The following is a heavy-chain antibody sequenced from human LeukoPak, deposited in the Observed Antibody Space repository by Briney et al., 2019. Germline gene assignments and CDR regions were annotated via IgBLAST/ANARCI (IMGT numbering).Heavy chain of an antibody. D-gene: IGHD3-16*01. CDR1: GVSISSSSYY. V-gene: IGHV4-39*01. CDR2: IYYSGST. Sequence: SETLSLACTVSGVSISSSSYYWGWIRQPPGKGLEWIGSIYYSGSTYYNPSLKSRVTISVDTSKNQLSLKLSSVTAADTAVYYCARAGGYYYYYMDVWGKGTTVTVSS. J-gene: IGHJ6*03. CDR3: ARAGGYYYYYMDV.